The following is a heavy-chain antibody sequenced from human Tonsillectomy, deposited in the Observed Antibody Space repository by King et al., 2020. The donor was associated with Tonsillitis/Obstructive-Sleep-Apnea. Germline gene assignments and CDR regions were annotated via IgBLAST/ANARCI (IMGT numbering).Heavy chain of an antibody. CDR1: GFTFSNYA. J-gene: IGHJ1*01. CDR2: ISGSGGST. D-gene: IGHD2-2*02. CDR3: AKDHQILPGAIWVSVIFEH. V-gene: IGHV3-23*04. Sequence: VQLVESGGGLVQPGGSLRLSCAASGFTFSNYAMSWVRQAPGKGLEWVSGISGSGGSTYYADSVKGRFTISRDNSKNTLYLHLNSLRAEDTAVYYCAKDHQILPGAIWVSVIFEHWGQGTLVTVFS.